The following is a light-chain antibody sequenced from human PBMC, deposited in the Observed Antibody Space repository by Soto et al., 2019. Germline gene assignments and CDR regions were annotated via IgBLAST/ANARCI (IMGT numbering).Light chain of an antibody. V-gene: IGKV3-20*01. CDR2: GAS. J-gene: IGKJ5*01. CDR1: ESVIKY. CDR3: KQYSSSPPIT. Sequence: EIVLTQSPGTLSLSPGERATISCRASESVIKYLAWYQQKPGQAPRLLIHGASSSATGIPDRFSGSRSGTDVTLTINRLEPEDFAVYYCKQYSSSPPITFGQGTRLEI.